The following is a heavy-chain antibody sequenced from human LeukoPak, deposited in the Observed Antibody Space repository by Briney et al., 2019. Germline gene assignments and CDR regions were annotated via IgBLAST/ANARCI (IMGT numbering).Heavy chain of an antibody. D-gene: IGHD3-10*01. CDR1: GYTFTGYY. J-gene: IGHJ3*02. CDR2: IKPNSGGT. V-gene: IGHV1-2*06. CDR3: ARDLTMVRGVIITWAGSDDAFDI. Sequence: ASVKVSCKASGYTFTGYYMHWVRQAPGQGLEWMGRIKPNSGGTNYAQKFQGRVTMTRDTSISTAYMELSRLRSDDTAVYYCARDLTMVRGVIITWAGSDDAFDIWGQGTMVTVSS.